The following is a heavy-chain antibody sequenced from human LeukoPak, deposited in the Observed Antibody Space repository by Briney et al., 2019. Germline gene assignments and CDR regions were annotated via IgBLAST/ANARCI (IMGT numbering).Heavy chain of an antibody. V-gene: IGHV5-51*01. J-gene: IGHJ4*02. CDR2: NYPGDSAT. CDR1: GYSFTSYW. D-gene: IGHD5-24*01. CDR3: ARRGDGYNNFDY. Sequence: VESLQISCKGSGYSFTSYWIGWVRPMPGKGLEWMGINYPGDSATKYSRSFHGQVTISADKSIITAYLQWSSLKASDTAMYYCARRGDGYNNFDYWGQGTLVTVSS.